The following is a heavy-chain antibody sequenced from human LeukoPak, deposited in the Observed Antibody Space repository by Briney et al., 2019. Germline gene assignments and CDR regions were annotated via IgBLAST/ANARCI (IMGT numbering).Heavy chain of an antibody. CDR2: TRSKANSYTT. Sequence: GGSLRLSCAVSGFSFSDNYMDWVRQAPGKGLEWVGRTRSKANSYTTEYAASVKGRFTISSDDSKNSLYLQMNSLKTEDTAVYYCARDYYDGSGYYQDYWGQGTLVTVSS. V-gene: IGHV3-72*01. J-gene: IGHJ4*02. CDR1: GFSFSDNY. D-gene: IGHD3-22*01. CDR3: ARDYYDGSGYYQDY.